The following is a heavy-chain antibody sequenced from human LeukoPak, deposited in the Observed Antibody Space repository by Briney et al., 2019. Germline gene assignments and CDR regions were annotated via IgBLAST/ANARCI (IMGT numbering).Heavy chain of an antibody. CDR3: ARDFSPRGFDY. CDR2: ISYDGSNK. Sequence: GGSLRLSCAASGFTFSSYAMHWVRQAPGKGLEWVAVISYDGSNKYYADSVKGRFTISRDNSKNTLYLQMNSLRAEDTAVYYCARDFSPRGFDYWGQGTLVTVSS. D-gene: IGHD3-10*01. CDR1: GFTFSSYA. V-gene: IGHV3-30-3*01. J-gene: IGHJ4*02.